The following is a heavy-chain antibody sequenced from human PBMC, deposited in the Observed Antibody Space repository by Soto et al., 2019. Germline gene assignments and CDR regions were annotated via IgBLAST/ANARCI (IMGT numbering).Heavy chain of an antibody. J-gene: IGHJ6*02. CDR1: GGTFSSYA. Sequence: SVKVSCKASGGTFSSYAISWVRQAPGQGLEWMGGIIPIFGTANYAQKFQGRVTITADESTSTAYMELSSLRSEDTAVYYCARAPLIDRSPHYYYYGMDVWGQGTTVTVSS. CDR3: ARAPLIDRSPHYYYYGMDV. V-gene: IGHV1-69*13. D-gene: IGHD3-16*01. CDR2: IIPIFGTA.